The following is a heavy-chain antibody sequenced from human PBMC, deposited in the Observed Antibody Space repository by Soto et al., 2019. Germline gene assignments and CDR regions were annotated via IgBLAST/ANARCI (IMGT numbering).Heavy chain of an antibody. V-gene: IGHV1-58*02. CDR3: AAGVSDILTGDY. CDR2: IVVGSGNT. Sequence: SVKVSCKASGYTFTSYGISWVRQARGQRLEWIGWIVVGSGNTNYAQKFQERVTITRDMSTSTAYMELSSLRSEDTAVYYCAAGVSDILTGDYWGQGTLVTVSS. J-gene: IGHJ4*02. D-gene: IGHD3-9*01. CDR1: GYTFTSYG.